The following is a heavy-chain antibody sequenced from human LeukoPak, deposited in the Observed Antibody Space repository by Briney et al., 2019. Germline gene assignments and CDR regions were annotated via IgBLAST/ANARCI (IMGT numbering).Heavy chain of an antibody. J-gene: IGHJ4*02. CDR3: TSPIRGSPIVWGEVSVDY. D-gene: IGHD3-10*01. V-gene: IGHV3-73*01. Sequence: PGGSLRLSCAASGFTFSGSAMHWVRQSSGKGLEWVGRIRSKANSYATAYAASVKGRFTISRDDSKNTAYLQMNSLKTEDTAVYYCTSPIRGSPIVWGEVSVDYWRQGTLVTVSS. CDR2: IRSKANSYAT. CDR1: GFTFSGSA.